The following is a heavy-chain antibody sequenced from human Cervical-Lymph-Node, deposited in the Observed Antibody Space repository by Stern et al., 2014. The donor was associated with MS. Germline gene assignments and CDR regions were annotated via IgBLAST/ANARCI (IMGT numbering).Heavy chain of an antibody. CDR2: IYTSGCT. D-gene: IGHD3-3*01. CDR1: GDPMSSSRYY. Sequence: VQLVESGPGLVKPSQTLSLTCSVSGDPMSSSRYYWSWIRQPAGKGLEWIGRIYTSGCTNYNPHLKSQFTRSVEMSKNQSSLNLTSGTAADTAVYYCARVNHSPFGMTLSHGMDVWGRGTTVTVSS. V-gene: IGHV4-61*02. CDR3: ARVNHSPFGMTLSHGMDV. J-gene: IGHJ6*02.